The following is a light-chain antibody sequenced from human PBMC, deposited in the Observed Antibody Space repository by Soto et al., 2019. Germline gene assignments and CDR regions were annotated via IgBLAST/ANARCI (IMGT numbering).Light chain of an antibody. CDR2: STS. V-gene: IGKV1-17*01. CDR3: LQHNTFRWT. Sequence: DIQMTQSPSSLSASVGDRVTITWRASPGVRDDLGWYQQKPGKAPKRLIYSTSRLQSGVPSRFSGSGAATEFTLTISSLQPEDFAHYYCLQHNTFRWTFGQGTKVDLK. J-gene: IGKJ1*01. CDR1: PGVRDD.